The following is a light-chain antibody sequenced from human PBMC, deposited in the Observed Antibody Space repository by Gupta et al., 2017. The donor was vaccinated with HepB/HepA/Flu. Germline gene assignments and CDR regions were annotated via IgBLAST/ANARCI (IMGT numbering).Light chain of an antibody. CDR3: AAWDDSLNGYV. CDR2: NNN. V-gene: IGLV1-44*01. J-gene: IGLJ1*01. CDR1: SSNIGSKT. Sequence: QSVLTQPLSASGTPGQRVTTSCSGSSSNIGSKTVSWYQQLPGTAPNLLIYNNNQRPSGVRDRFSGSKSGTSASLAISGLQSEDEADYYCAAWDDSLNGYVFGTGTKVTVL.